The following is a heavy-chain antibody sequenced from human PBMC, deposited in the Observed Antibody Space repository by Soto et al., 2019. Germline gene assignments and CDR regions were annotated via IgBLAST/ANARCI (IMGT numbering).Heavy chain of an antibody. V-gene: IGHV3-23*01. Sequence: GGSLRLSCAASGFTFSSYAMSWVLQAPGKGLESVSAISGSGGSTYYADSVKGRFTTTRDNTNKTLYLQTNSLRAADTAVYYSAKHSGSYEPPPYYYGMEVWGQGTTVTVSS. CDR3: AKHSGSYEPPPYYYGMEV. D-gene: IGHD1-26*01. CDR2: ISGSGGST. J-gene: IGHJ6*02. CDR1: GFTFSSYA.